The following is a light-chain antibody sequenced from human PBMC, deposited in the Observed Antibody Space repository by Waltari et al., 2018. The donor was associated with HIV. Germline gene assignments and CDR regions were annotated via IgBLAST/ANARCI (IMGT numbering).Light chain of an antibody. Sequence: QAVLTQPSSLSASPGASASLTCTLRSGINVGTYTINWYQQKPGSPPQYLLRYKSDSDKHQGSGVPSRCSGSQDASAKAWILLISGLQSEDEADYYCMIWYSSAGVFGGGTKLTVL. CDR1: SGINVGTYT. CDR3: MIWYSSAGV. V-gene: IGLV5-45*02. J-gene: IGLJ3*02. CDR2: YKSDSDK.